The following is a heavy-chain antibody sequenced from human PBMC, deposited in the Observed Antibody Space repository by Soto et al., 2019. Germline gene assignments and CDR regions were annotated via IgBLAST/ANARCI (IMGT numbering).Heavy chain of an antibody. CDR1: TFSTYS. J-gene: IGHJ5*02. D-gene: IGHD1-26*01. Sequence: EVQLVESGGGLVKPGGSLSLSCAFTFSTYSLNWVRQAPGKGLEWVSSIGSSSSYIKYADSVKGRFTISRDNAKNSLYLQMNSLRAEDTAVYYCARDQGGSYDSWFVPWGQGTLVTVSS. CDR2: IGSSSSYI. CDR3: ARDQGGSYDSWFVP. V-gene: IGHV3-21*01.